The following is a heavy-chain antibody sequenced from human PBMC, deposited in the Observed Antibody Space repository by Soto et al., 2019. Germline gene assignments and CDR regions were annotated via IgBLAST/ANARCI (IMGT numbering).Heavy chain of an antibody. Sequence: QVQLQQWGAGLLKPSETLSLTCAVYGGSFSGYYWSWIRQPPGKGLEWIGEINHSGSTNYNPSLKSRVTISVDTSKNQFSLKLSSVTAADTAVYYCARGRRREMATITLDYWGQGTLVTVSS. V-gene: IGHV4-34*01. CDR3: ARGRRREMATITLDY. J-gene: IGHJ4*02. CDR1: GGSFSGYY. CDR2: INHSGST. D-gene: IGHD4-4*01.